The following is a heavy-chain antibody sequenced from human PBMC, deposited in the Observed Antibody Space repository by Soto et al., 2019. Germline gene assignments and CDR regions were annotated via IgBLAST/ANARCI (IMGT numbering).Heavy chain of an antibody. Sequence: QVQLQESGPRLVKPSETLSLTCTXSXXXXSXXXXXXXXXXXXKGLGWVGYLYFGGTTSYNPSLKSRXPISLEXXXXQFSLRXXXXXXXXXXVYYCARLGAYYQSLDPWGPGTLVTVSS. V-gene: IGHV4-4*09. CDR3: ARLGAYYQSLDP. CDR2: LYFGGTT. D-gene: IGHD2-21*01. CDR1: XXXXSXXX. J-gene: IGHJ5*02.